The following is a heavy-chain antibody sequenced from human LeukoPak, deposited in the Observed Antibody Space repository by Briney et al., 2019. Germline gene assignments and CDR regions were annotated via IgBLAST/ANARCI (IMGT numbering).Heavy chain of an antibody. CDR2: IRYDGSNK. V-gene: IGHV3-30*02. Sequence: GGSLRLSCTASGFTFSSYGMHWVRQAPGKGLEWVAFIRYDGSNKYFADSVKGRFTISRDNSKNTLYLQMNSLRAEDTAVYYCVNYYYGSGSYYSNYWGHGTLVTVPS. J-gene: IGHJ4*01. D-gene: IGHD3-10*01. CDR3: VNYYYGSGSYYSNY. CDR1: GFTFSSYG.